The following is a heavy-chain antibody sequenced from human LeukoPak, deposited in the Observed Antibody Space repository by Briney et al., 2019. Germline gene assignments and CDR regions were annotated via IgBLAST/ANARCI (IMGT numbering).Heavy chain of an antibody. J-gene: IGHJ4*02. CDR1: GFTFSSFA. V-gene: IGHV3-23*01. CDR3: AKSLPSYYDSSGYSGFDY. D-gene: IGHD3-22*01. CDR2: ISGSGGST. Sequence: GGSLRLSCAASGFTFSSFAMSWVRPAPGQGLEGVSAISGSGGSTYYADSVKGRFTISRDNSKNTLYLQMNSLRAEDTAVYYCAKSLPSYYDSSGYSGFDYWGQGTLVTVSS.